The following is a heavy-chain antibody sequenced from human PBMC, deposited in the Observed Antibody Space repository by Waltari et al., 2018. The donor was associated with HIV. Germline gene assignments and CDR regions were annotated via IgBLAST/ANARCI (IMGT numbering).Heavy chain of an antibody. D-gene: IGHD3-10*01. CDR3: VRDDPGYGPIDY. J-gene: IGHJ4*02. CDR2: IRRGNNEK. V-gene: IGHV3-21*04. CDR1: GFEFRLSS. Sequence: DVYLVESGGGVVTTGGSSRLTCEAPGFEFRLSSLNLVRQSPMRGLEWVASIRRGNNEKNYLDSVRGRFVISRDNSESSVYLQMDSLREEDTATYFCVRDDPGYGPIDYWGQGTLVTV.